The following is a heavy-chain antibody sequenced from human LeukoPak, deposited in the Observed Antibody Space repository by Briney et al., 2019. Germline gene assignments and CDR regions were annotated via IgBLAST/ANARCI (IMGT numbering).Heavy chain of an antibody. CDR1: GFTFSSYA. V-gene: IGHV3-23*01. CDR3: AKTYSYGPGSYLLGAFDI. J-gene: IGHJ3*02. D-gene: IGHD3-10*01. CDR2: ISGSGGST. Sequence: QPGRSLRLSCAASGFTFSSYAMNWVRQAPGKGLEWVSAISGSGGSTSYADSVEGRFTISRDNSKNTLYLQMNSLRADDTAVYYCAKTYSYGPGSYLLGAFDIWGQGTMVTVSS.